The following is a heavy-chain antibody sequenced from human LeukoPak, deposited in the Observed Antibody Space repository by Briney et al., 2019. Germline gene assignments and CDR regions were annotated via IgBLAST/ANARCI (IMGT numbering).Heavy chain of an antibody. Sequence: GGSLRLSCAASGFTVSSNYMSWVRQAPGKGLEWVSVIYSGGSTYYADSVKGRFTISRDNSKNTLYLQMNSLRAEDTAVYYCARDWHSGTYYGGYFDYWAQGILVTVSS. CDR2: IYSGGST. V-gene: IGHV3-53*01. J-gene: IGHJ4*02. CDR1: GFTVSSNY. CDR3: ARDWHSGTYYGGYFDY. D-gene: IGHD1-26*01.